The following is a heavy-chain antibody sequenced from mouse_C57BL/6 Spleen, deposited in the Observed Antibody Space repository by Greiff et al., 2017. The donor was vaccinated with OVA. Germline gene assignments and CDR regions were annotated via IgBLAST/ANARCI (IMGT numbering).Heavy chain of an antibody. CDR2: ISSGGSYT. Sequence: EVQRVESGGDLVKPGGSLKLSCAASGFTFSSYGMSWVRQTPDKRLEWVATISSGGSYTYYPDSVKGRFTISRDNAKNTLYLQMSSLKSEDTAMYYCARHETRQRPYWYFDVWGTGTTVTVSS. D-gene: IGHD3-2*01. CDR1: GFTFSSYG. V-gene: IGHV5-6*01. J-gene: IGHJ1*03. CDR3: ARHETRQRPYWYFDV.